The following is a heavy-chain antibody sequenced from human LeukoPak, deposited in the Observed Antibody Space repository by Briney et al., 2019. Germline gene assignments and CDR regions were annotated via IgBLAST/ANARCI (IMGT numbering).Heavy chain of an antibody. D-gene: IGHD3-22*01. J-gene: IGHJ3*01. CDR2: IDHSGAT. Sequence: SGTLSLTCAVYGGSFSGYYWSWIRQPPGKGLEWIGEIDHSGATNYSPSLRSRVTISLDTSKNQFSLTLSSITAADTAVYYCAKAPYLSSGSWGQGTMVTVSS. V-gene: IGHV4-34*01. CDR3: AKAPYLSSGS. CDR1: GGSFSGYY.